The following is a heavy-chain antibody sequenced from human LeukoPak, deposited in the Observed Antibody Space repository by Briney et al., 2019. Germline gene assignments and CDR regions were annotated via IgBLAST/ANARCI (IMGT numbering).Heavy chain of an antibody. CDR3: AKGAAKFSSGYCY. Sequence: GGSLRLSCAASGFTFTTYWMSWVRQAPGKGLEWVANIKQDGTERYYVDSVKGRFTISRDNSKNTLYLQMNSLRAEDTAVYYCAKGAAKFSSGYCYWGQGTLVTVSS. CDR1: GFTFTTYW. J-gene: IGHJ4*02. D-gene: IGHD3-22*01. V-gene: IGHV3-7*03. CDR2: IKQDGTER.